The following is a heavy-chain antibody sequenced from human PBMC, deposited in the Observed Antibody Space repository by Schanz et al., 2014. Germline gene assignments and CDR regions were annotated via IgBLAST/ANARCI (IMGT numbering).Heavy chain of an antibody. CDR3: ARDHTTESYYSAGPPIDY. D-gene: IGHD1-26*01. J-gene: IGHJ4*02. CDR2: ISGGGGTT. CDR1: GFNFSDYA. Sequence: EVHLLESGGGLVPPGGSLRLSCAASGFNFSDYAMCWVRQAPGKGLEWVSAISGGGGTTYYTDSVKGRFTISRDNSKSTLYLQMNSLRAEDTAVYYCARDHTTESYYSAGPPIDYWGRGTLLTVSS. V-gene: IGHV3-23*01.